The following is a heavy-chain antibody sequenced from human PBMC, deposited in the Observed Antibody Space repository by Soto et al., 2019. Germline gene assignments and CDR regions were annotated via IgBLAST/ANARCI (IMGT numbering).Heavy chain of an antibody. D-gene: IGHD3-16*01. CDR3: GGGPDPRYFFDY. J-gene: IGHJ4*02. Sequence: QVQLQESGPGLVKPSETLSLTCTVSGGSISSYYWSWIRQPPGKGLEWIGYIYYSGSTNYNHSLMCRVSIPLDTAKTRFSLRLSSVTAANTAVYYCGGGPDPRYFFDYWGQRTLVTVSS. V-gene: IGHV4-59*01. CDR1: GGSISSYY. CDR2: IYYSGST.